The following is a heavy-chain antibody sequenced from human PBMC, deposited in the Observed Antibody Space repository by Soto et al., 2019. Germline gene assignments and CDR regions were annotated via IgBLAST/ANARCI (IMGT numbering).Heavy chain of an antibody. Sequence: SETLSLTCTVSGGSISSYYWSWIRQPPGKGLEWIGYIYYSGSTNYNPSLKSRVTISVDTSKNQFSLKLSSVTAADTAVYYRARARGYGDYPSFYYYYMDVWGKGTTVTVSS. CDR3: ARARGYGDYPSFYYYYMDV. CDR2: IYYSGST. V-gene: IGHV4-59*01. D-gene: IGHD4-17*01. J-gene: IGHJ6*03. CDR1: GGSISSYY.